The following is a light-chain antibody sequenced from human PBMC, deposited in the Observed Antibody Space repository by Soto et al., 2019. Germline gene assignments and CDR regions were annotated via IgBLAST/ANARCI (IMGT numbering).Light chain of an antibody. V-gene: IGLV1-44*01. CDR2: TSS. J-gene: IGLJ3*02. CDR1: RSNIGTNP. CDR3: AAWDDTLIAGV. Sequence: QSVLTQPPSASGTPGQGVTISCSGSRSNIGTNPVNWYQQLPEAAPKLLIYTSSQRPSGVPDRFSGSKSATSASLAISGLQSEDEADYFCAAWDDTLIAGVFGGGTKLTVL.